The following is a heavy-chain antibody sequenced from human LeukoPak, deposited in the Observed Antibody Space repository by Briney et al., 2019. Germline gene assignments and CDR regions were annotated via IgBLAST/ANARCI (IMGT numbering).Heavy chain of an antibody. Sequence: GESLKISCKGSGYSFTSYWIGWVRQMPGKGLEWMGIIYPGDSDTRYSPSFQGQVTISADKSISTAYLQWSGLKAPDTAMYYCARQDCSGGSCYFPNWFDPWGQGTLVTVSS. J-gene: IGHJ5*02. CDR1: GYSFTSYW. D-gene: IGHD2-15*01. CDR2: IYPGDSDT. CDR3: ARQDCSGGSCYFPNWFDP. V-gene: IGHV5-51*01.